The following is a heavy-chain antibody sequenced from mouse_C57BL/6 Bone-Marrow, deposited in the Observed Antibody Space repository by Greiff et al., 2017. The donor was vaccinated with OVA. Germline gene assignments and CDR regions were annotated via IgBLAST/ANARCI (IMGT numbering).Heavy chain of an antibody. Sequence: EVKLVESGGGLVQPGGSLKLSCAASGFTFSDYYMYWVRQTPEKRLEWVAYLSTGGVSTYSPDTVKGRFTISRDNAKNTLYLQMSRLKSEDTAMYDGARRGYYGSSYGLFAYWGQGTLVTVSA. D-gene: IGHD1-1*01. J-gene: IGHJ3*01. CDR3: ARRGYYGSSYGLFAY. CDR2: LSTGGVST. CDR1: GFTFSDYY. V-gene: IGHV5-12*01.